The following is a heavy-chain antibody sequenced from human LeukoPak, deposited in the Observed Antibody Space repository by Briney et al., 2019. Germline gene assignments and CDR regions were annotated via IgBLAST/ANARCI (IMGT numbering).Heavy chain of an antibody. CDR3: AKNYGSTFRYFDL. J-gene: IGHJ2*01. CDR2: ISYDGSNK. V-gene: IGHV3-30-3*02. Sequence: GGSLRLSCAASGFTFNNYPMHWVRQAPGKGLEWVAVISYDGSNKYYADSVKGRFTISRNNSKNTLYLQMNSLRAEDTAVYYCAKNYGSTFRYFDLWGRGTLVTVSS. CDR1: GFTFNNYP. D-gene: IGHD5/OR15-5a*01.